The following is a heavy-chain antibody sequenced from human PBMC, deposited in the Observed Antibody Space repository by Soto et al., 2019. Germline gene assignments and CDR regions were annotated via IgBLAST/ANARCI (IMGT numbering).Heavy chain of an antibody. J-gene: IGHJ6*02. V-gene: IGHV1-69*12. CDR2: IIPIFGTA. CDR1: GGTFSSYA. D-gene: IGHD3-22*01. CDR3: ARGTCSSGYPRSLYYYYGMDV. Sequence: QVQLVQSGAEVKKPGSSVKVSCKASGGTFSSYAISWVRQAPGQGLEWMGGIIPIFGTANYAQKFQGRVTITEDESTSTAYMELSSLRSEDTAVYYCARGTCSSGYPRSLYYYYGMDVWGQGTTVTVSS.